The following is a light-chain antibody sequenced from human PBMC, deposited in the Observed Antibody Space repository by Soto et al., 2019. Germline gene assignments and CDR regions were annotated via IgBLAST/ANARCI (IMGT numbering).Light chain of an antibody. V-gene: IGLV2-14*01. Sequence: QSALTQPASVSGSPGQSITISCTGTSSDVGGYNYVSWYQEHPGKAPKLIIYEVSNRPSGVSNRFSGSKSGNTASLTVSGLQAEDEADYYCDSYTSSGTVVFGGGTKLTVL. J-gene: IGLJ2*01. CDR1: SSDVGGYNY. CDR2: EVS. CDR3: DSYTSSGTVV.